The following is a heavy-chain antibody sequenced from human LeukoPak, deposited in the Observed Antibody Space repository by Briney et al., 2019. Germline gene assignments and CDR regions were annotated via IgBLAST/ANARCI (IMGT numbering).Heavy chain of an antibody. J-gene: IGHJ6*03. CDR3: ARERNNYYYYMDV. CDR2: ISAYNGNT. Sequence: ASVKVSCKASGYTFTSYGISWVRQAPGQGLEWMGWISAYNGNTNYAQKLQGRVTMTTDTSTSTAYTELRSLRSDDTAVYYCARERNNYYYYMDVWGKGTTVTISS. D-gene: IGHD1/OR15-1a*01. V-gene: IGHV1-18*01. CDR1: GYTFTSYG.